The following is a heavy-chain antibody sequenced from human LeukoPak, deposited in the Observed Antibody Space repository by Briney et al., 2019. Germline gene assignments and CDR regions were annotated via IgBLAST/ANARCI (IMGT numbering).Heavy chain of an antibody. V-gene: IGHV4-59*01. D-gene: IGHD1-26*01. CDR2: IYYSGST. CDR3: ARRVGGTTFFDH. Sequence: SETLSLTCTVSGGSISGFYWSWIRQPPGKGLEWIGYIYYSGSTNYNPSLQSRVTISVDTSKNQFSLKLSSVTAADSAVYYCARRVGGTTFFDHWGQGTLVTVSS. J-gene: IGHJ4*02. CDR1: GGSISGFY.